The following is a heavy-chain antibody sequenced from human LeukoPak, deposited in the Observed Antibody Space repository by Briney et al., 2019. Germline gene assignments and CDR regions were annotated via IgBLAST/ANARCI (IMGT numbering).Heavy chain of an antibody. D-gene: IGHD1-26*01. CDR1: GFTVSSNY. V-gene: IGHV3-30*18. CDR3: VKGGGTYLDRPEN. J-gene: IGHJ4*02. Sequence: QAGGSLRLSCAASGFTVSSNYMSWVRQAPGKGLEWVAVISHDEASQHYAASVKGRFSISRDNTENMLFLDMTSLRVDDTAVYFCVKGGGTYLDRPENWGQGTLVTISS. CDR2: ISHDEASQ.